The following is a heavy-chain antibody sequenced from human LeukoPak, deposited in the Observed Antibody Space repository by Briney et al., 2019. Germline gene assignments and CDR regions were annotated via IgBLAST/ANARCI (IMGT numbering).Heavy chain of an antibody. V-gene: IGHV3-7*01. CDR1: GFSYSDYW. Sequence: GGSLRLSCAASGFSYSDYWMSWVRQAPGKGLEWVANIRQDGTEKNYVDSVKGRFTISRDNAENSLSLQMVSLRAEDTAIYYCARNKRADIWGQGTMVTVSS. J-gene: IGHJ3*02. CDR3: ARNKRADI. CDR2: IRQDGTEK.